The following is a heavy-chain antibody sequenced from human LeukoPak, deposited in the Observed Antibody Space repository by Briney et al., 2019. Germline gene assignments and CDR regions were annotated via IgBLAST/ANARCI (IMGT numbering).Heavy chain of an antibody. V-gene: IGHV2-5*02. CDR3: AHTTYYYNPGSHRNTEYFQH. CDR1: GFSLGTTGVS. D-gene: IGHD3-10*01. J-gene: IGHJ1*01. CDR2: IYWDDDK. Sequence: SGPTLVKPTQTLTLTCTFSGFSLGTTGVSVGWIRQPPGKALECLALIYWDDDKRYSPSLKSRLTITKDTSKNQVVLTMTNMDPVDTATYYCAHTTYYYNPGSHRNTEYFQHWGQGTLVTVSS.